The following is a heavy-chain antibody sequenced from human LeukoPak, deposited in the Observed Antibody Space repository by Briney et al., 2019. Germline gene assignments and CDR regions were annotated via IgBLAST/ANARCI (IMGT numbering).Heavy chain of an antibody. D-gene: IGHD4-17*01. J-gene: IGHJ4*02. CDR3: ANGPKRRDYGDYEGDY. V-gene: IGHV3-23*01. CDR1: GFTFSSYA. CDR2: ISGSGGST. Sequence: GGSLRLSCAASGFTFSSYAMSWVRQAPGKGLEWVSAISGSGGSTYYADSVKGRFTISRDNSKNTLYLQMNSLRAEDTAVYYCANGPKRRDYGDYEGDYWGQGTLVTVSS.